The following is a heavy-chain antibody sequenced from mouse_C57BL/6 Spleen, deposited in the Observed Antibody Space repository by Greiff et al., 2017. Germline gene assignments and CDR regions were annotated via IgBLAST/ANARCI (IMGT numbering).Heavy chain of an antibody. Sequence: QVQLQQPGAELVRPGSSVKLSCKASGYTFTSYWMHWVKQRPIPGLEWIGNIDPSDSETHYNQKFKDKATLTVDKSSSTAYMQLSSLTSEDSAVYYCVSYSNFAWFAYWGQGTLVTVSA. J-gene: IGHJ3*01. V-gene: IGHV1-52*01. CDR3: VSYSNFAWFAY. D-gene: IGHD2-5*01. CDR1: GYTFTSYW. CDR2: IDPSDSET.